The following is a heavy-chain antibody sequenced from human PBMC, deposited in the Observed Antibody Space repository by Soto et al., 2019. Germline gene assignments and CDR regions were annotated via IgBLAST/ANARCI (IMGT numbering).Heavy chain of an antibody. CDR2: INPNSGGT. Sequence: ASVKVSCKASGYTFTGYYMHWVRQAPGQGLEWMGWINPNSGGTNYAQKFQGRVTMTRDTSISTAYMELSRLRSDDTAVYYCARGPPGIAPKRVWFDPWGQGTLVTVSS. J-gene: IGHJ5*02. CDR3: ARGPPGIAPKRVWFDP. D-gene: IGHD6-13*01. CDR1: GYTFTGYY. V-gene: IGHV1-2*02.